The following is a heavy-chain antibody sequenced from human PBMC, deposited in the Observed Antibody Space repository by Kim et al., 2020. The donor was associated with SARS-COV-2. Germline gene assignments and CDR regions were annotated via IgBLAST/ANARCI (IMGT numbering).Heavy chain of an antibody. CDR3: ARGGRYCSSTSCYRAGYYYYYMDV. J-gene: IGHJ6*03. Sequence: ASVKVSCKASGYTFTSYGISWVRQAPGQGLEWMGWISAYNGNTNYAQKLQGRVTMTTDTSTSTAYMELRSLRSDDTAVYYCARGGRYCSSTSCYRAGYYYYYMDVWGKGTTVTVSS. CDR2: ISAYNGNT. CDR1: GYTFTSYG. D-gene: IGHD2-2*02. V-gene: IGHV1-18*01.